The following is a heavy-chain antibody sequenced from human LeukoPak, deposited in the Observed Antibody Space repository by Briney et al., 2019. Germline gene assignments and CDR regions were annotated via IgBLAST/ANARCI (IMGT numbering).Heavy chain of an antibody. CDR1: GYTFTSYG. V-gene: IGHV1-18*01. Sequence: ASVKVSCKASGYTFTSYGISWVRQAPGQGLEGMGWISTYNGNTNYAQKLQGRVTMTTDTSTSTAYMELRSLRSDDTAVYYCARDRHCSSTSCYPQWFDPWGQGTLVAVSS. J-gene: IGHJ5*02. CDR3: ARDRHCSSTSCYPQWFDP. CDR2: ISTYNGNT. D-gene: IGHD2-2*01.